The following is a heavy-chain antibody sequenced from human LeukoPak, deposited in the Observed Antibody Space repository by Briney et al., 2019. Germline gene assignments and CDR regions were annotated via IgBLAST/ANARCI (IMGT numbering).Heavy chain of an antibody. J-gene: IGHJ4*02. V-gene: IGHV1-2*02. CDR2: INPNSGGT. D-gene: IGHD2-2*01. CDR3: AREFVVVPAAIWSY. Sequence: ASVKVSCKASGYTFTGCYMHWVRQAPGQGLEWMGWINPNSGGTNYAQKFQGRVTMTRDTSISTAYMELSRLRSDDTAVYYCAREFVVVPAAIWSYWGQGTLVTVSS. CDR1: GYTFTGCY.